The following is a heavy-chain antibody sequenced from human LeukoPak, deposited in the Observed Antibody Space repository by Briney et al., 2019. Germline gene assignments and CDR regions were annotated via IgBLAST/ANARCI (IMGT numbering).Heavy chain of an antibody. Sequence: SETLSLTCTVSGGSISSSSYYWGWIRQPPGKGLEWIGSIYYSGSTYYNPSLKSRVTISVDTSKNQFSLKLSSVTAADTAVYYCAIRTGYYGNYYYYGMDVWGKGTTVTVSS. J-gene: IGHJ6*04. D-gene: IGHD3/OR15-3a*01. CDR3: AIRTGYYGNYYYYGMDV. V-gene: IGHV4-39*01. CDR1: GGSISSSSYY. CDR2: IYYSGST.